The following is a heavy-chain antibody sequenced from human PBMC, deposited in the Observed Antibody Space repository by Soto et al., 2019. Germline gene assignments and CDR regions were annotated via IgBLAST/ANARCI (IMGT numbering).Heavy chain of an antibody. CDR2: IYYSGST. V-gene: IGHV4-39*01. CDR1: GGSISSSSYY. J-gene: IGHJ4*02. CDR3: ATPYFFGSGSGY. D-gene: IGHD3-10*01. Sequence: QLQLQESGPGLVKPSETLSLTCTVSGGSISSSSYYWGWIRQPPGKGLEWIGSIYYSGSTYYNPSLTSRVXXXVXXSKNQFSLKLTSVTAADTAVYYWATPYFFGSGSGYWGQGTLVTVSS.